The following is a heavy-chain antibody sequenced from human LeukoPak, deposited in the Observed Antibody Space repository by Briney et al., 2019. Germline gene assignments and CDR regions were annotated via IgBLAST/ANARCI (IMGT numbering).Heavy chain of an antibody. CDR3: ARLDIAAADY. D-gene: IGHD6-13*01. CDR2: IYYSGST. V-gene: IGHV4-39*01. CDR1: GGSISSSSYY. Sequence: SETLSLTCTASGGSISSSSYYWGWIRQPPGKGLEWIGSIYYSGSTYYNPSLKSRVTISVDTSKNQFSLKLSSVTAADTAVYYCARLDIAAADYWGQGTLVTVSS. J-gene: IGHJ4*02.